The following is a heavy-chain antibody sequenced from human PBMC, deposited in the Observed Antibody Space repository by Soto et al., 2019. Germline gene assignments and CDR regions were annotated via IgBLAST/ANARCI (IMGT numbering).Heavy chain of an antibody. CDR3: ARGDTPMITGMDAVDI. CDR2: IKQDGTEK. V-gene: IGHV3-7*01. Sequence: LRLSCAASGFTFSRYWMNLVRQAPGKGLEWVANIKQDGTEKNYVDSVKGRFTISRDNARKSLYLQMDSLRAEDTAVYFCARGDTPMITGMDAVDIWGQGTMVTVSS. J-gene: IGHJ3*02. D-gene: IGHD5-18*01. CDR1: GFTFSRYW.